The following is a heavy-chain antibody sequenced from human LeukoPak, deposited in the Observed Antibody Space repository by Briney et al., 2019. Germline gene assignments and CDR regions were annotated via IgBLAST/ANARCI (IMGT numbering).Heavy chain of an antibody. Sequence: ASVKVSCKVSGYTLTELSMHWVRQAPGKGLEWMGGFDPEDGETIYAQKFHGRVTMTEDTSTDTAYMELSNLRSEDTAVYYCATVECANGVCYLGYWGQGTLVTVSS. CDR3: ATVECANGVCYLGY. CDR2: FDPEDGET. J-gene: IGHJ4*02. D-gene: IGHD2-8*01. V-gene: IGHV1-24*01. CDR1: GYTLTELS.